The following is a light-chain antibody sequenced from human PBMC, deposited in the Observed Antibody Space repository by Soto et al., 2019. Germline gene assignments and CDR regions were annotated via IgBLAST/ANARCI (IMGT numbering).Light chain of an antibody. V-gene: IGKV4-1*01. Sequence: DIVMTQSPDSLAVSLGARATITCKSSQSVLYSSNNKNYLAWYQQRPGQPPKLLIYWASTRESGVPDRFSGSGSGTDFTLTITSLQAEDVAVYYCQQYYSTPPTFGQGTKLEIK. CDR3: QQYYSTPPT. CDR1: QSVLYSSNNKNY. CDR2: WAS. J-gene: IGKJ2*01.